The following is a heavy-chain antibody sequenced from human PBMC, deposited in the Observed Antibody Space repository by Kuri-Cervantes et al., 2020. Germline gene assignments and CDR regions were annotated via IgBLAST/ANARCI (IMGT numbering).Heavy chain of an antibody. Sequence: ASVKVSCKASGYTFTDCYIHWVRQAPGQGLEWMGWMNPNSGNTGYAQKFQGRVTMTRNTSISTAYMELSSLRSEDTAVYYCARNYGDYVAYWYFDLWGRGTLVTVSS. D-gene: IGHD4-17*01. CDR1: GYTFTDCY. J-gene: IGHJ2*01. CDR2: MNPNSGNT. CDR3: ARNYGDYVAYWYFDL. V-gene: IGHV1-8*02.